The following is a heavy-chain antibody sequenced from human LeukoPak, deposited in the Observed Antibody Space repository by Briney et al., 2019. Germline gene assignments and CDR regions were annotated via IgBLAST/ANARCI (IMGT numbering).Heavy chain of an antibody. CDR1: GFTFDDYG. CDR3: AKAVGSSSWAGFDY. CDR2: INWNGGST. J-gene: IGHJ4*02. V-gene: IGHV3-20*04. Sequence: GGSLRLSCAASGFTFDDYGMSWVRQAPGKGLEWVSGINWNGGSTGYADSVKGRFTISRDNAKNSLYLQMNSPRAEDMALYYCAKAVGSSSWAGFDYWGQGTLVTVSS. D-gene: IGHD6-6*01.